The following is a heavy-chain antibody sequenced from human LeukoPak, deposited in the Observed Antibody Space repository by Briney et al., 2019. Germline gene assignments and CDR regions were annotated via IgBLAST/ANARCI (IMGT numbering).Heavy chain of an antibody. D-gene: IGHD3-22*01. V-gene: IGHV3-23*01. CDR3: AKHYYDSSGYYYVFDY. Sequence: GGSLRLSCAASGFTFSSYATSWVRQAPGKGLEWVSAISGSGGSTYYADSVKGRFTISRDNSKNTLYLQMNSLRAEDTAVYDCAKHYYDSSGYYYVFDYWGQGTLVTVSS. CDR1: GFTFSSYA. J-gene: IGHJ4*02. CDR2: ISGSGGST.